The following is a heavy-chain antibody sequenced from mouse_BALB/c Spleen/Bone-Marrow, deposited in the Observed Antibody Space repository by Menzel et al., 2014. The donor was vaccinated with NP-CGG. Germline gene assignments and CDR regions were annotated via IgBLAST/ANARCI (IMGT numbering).Heavy chain of an antibody. CDR3: ARSDGYRDMDY. CDR2: IYPGDGST. Sequence: QVQLQESGPELVKPGASGKMSCKASGYTFTCYFIHWVKQRPGQGLEWIGWIYPGDGSTKYNGKFKGKATLTADKSSSTAYMQLSSLTSVDSAVYFCARSDGYRDMDYWGQGTSVTVST. J-gene: IGHJ4*01. CDR1: GYTFTCYF. V-gene: IGHV1S56*01. D-gene: IGHD2-3*01.